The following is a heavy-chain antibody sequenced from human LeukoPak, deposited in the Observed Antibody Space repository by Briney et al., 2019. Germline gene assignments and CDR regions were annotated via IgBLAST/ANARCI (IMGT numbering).Heavy chain of an antibody. Sequence: GGSLRLSCAASGFTFSSYGMHWVRQAPGKGLEWVAFIRYDGSNKYYADSVKGRFTISRDNAKNSLYLQMNSLRAEDTAVYYCASGVVVITTRPFDYWGQGTLVTVSS. V-gene: IGHV3-30*02. CDR3: ASGVVVITTRPFDY. D-gene: IGHD3-22*01. CDR2: IRYDGSNK. J-gene: IGHJ4*02. CDR1: GFTFSSYG.